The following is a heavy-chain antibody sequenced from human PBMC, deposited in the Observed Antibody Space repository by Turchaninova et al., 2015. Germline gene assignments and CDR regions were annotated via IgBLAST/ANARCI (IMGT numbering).Heavy chain of an antibody. CDR1: GGSLSSSSYY. J-gene: IGHJ4*02. Sequence: QLQLQQSGPGLVKPSETLSLTSPVSGGSLSSSSYYWGWIRQAPGKGLGWIGSVFYSGNTYYSPSLKSRVTISVVTSSNQFSLKLTSVTAADTAVYYCARHSKYTSGWSGRVEYWGQGTLVTVSS. D-gene: IGHD6-19*01. CDR3: ARHSKYTSGWSGRVEY. V-gene: IGHV4-39*01. CDR2: VFYSGNT.